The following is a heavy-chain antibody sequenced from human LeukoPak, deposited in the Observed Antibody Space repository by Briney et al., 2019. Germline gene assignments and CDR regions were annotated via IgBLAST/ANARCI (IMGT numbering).Heavy chain of an antibody. CDR3: ASSLYSSGWSLNSGAFDI. CDR1: GFTLSRDS. Sequence: GGSLRLSCAASGFTLSRDSMNWVRQAPGKGLEWISYISHDSGVRYYADSVRGRFTISRDNAKNSLYLQMHSLRAEDTAVYYCASSLYSSGWSLNSGAFDIWGQGTMVTVSS. CDR2: ISHDSGVR. J-gene: IGHJ3*02. D-gene: IGHD6-13*01. V-gene: IGHV3-48*01.